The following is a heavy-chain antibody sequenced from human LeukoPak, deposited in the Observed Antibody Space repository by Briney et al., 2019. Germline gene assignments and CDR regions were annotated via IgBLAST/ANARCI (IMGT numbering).Heavy chain of an antibody. J-gene: IGHJ4*02. D-gene: IGHD3-16*02. CDR3: ARPRFGGVIDPFDY. CDR2: IYQSGST. CDR1: GSSINNKKW. Sequence: SETLSLTCAVSGSSINNKKWWSWVRQPPGKGLEWIGEIYQSGSTNYNPSLKSRVTISVDKSKNQFSLRLSSVTAADTAVYYCARPRFGGVIDPFDYWGQGTLVTVSS. V-gene: IGHV4-4*02.